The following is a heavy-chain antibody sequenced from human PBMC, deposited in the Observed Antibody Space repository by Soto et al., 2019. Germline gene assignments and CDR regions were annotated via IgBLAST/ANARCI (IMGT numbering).Heavy chain of an antibody. Sequence: QVQLQESGPGLVKPSGTLSLTCAVSGGSISSSNWWSWVRQPPGKGLEWIGEIYHSGSTNYNPSRKSRVTIPVDKAKNQFSLKLSSVTAADTAVYYCASVRGGYYYAMDVWGQGTTVTVS. CDR2: IYHSGST. J-gene: IGHJ6*02. CDR3: ASVRGGYYYAMDV. D-gene: IGHD3-10*02. V-gene: IGHV4-4*02. CDR1: GGSISSSNW.